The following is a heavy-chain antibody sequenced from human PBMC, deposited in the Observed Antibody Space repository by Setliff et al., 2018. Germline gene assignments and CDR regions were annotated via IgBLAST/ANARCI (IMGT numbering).Heavy chain of an antibody. J-gene: IGHJ4*02. CDR3: ARSRNRYFDY. CDR1: GFTFSTYW. CDR2: IKQDGSEK. V-gene: IGHV3-7*01. Sequence: GGSLRLSCAASGFTFSTYWMSWVRQAPGKGLEWVANIKQDGSEKYYADSVKGRFTISRDNAKNTLYLQMNSLRAEDTAVYYCARSRNRYFDYWGQGTLVTVSS.